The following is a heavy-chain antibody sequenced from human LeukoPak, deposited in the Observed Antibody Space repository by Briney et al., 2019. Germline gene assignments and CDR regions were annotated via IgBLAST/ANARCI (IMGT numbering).Heavy chain of an antibody. D-gene: IGHD6-19*01. CDR3: ARVPGWYYSPQGFDP. Sequence: ASVKVSCKASGYTFTSYGISWVRQAPGQGLEWMGWISAYNGNTNYAQKLQGRVTMTTDTSTSTAYMELRSLRSDDTAVYYCARVPGWYYSPQGFDPWGQGTLVTVSS. CDR2: ISAYNGNT. CDR1: GYTFTSYG. J-gene: IGHJ5*02. V-gene: IGHV1-18*01.